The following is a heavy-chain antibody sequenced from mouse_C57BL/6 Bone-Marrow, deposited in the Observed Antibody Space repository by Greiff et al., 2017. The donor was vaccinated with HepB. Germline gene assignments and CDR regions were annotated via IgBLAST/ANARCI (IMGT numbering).Heavy chain of an antibody. D-gene: IGHD2-5*01. CDR3: ARHENYSNYDVYFDY. CDR1: GYTFTEYT. CDR2: FYPGSGSI. V-gene: IGHV1-62-2*01. Sequence: VQGVESGAELVKPGASVKLSCKASGYTFTEYTIHWVKQRSGQGLEWIGWFYPGSGSIKYNEKFKDKATLTADKSSSTVYMELSRLTSEDSAVYFCARHENYSNYDVYFDYWGQGTTLTVSS. J-gene: IGHJ2*01.